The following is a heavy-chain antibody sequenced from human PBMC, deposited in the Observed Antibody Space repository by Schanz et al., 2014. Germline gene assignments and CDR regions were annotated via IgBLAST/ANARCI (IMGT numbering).Heavy chain of an antibody. Sequence: EVQLVESEGGLVQPGGSLRLSCAVSGFTFSNCDMTWVRQAPGKGLEWVSSIYINSGSTNYADSVKGRFIISRDSSKNTLFLQMNSLRAEDTAVYFCARDEGRDGYNLAFDVWGQGTMVTVSS. J-gene: IGHJ3*01. CDR3: ARDEGRDGYNLAFDV. CDR1: GFTFSNCD. V-gene: IGHV3-23*04. D-gene: IGHD5-12*01. CDR2: IYINSGST.